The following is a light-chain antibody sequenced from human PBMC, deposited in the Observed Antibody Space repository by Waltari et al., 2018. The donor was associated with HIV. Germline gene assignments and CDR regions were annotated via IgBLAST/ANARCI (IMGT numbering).Light chain of an antibody. CDR3: QSYDSSLSGYV. CDR2: GNS. V-gene: IGLV1-40*01. CDR1: SSHIGAGSD. Sequence: QSVLTPTPSVSGAPGQRVTISCTGSSSHIGAGSDVHWYQQLPGTAPKLLIYGNSNRPSGVPDRFSGSKSGTSASLAITGLQAEDEADYYCQSYDSSLSGYVFGTGTKVTVL. J-gene: IGLJ1*01.